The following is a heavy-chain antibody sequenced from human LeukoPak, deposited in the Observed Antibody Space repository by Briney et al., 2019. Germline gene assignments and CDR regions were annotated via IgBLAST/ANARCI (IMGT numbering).Heavy chain of an antibody. V-gene: IGHV1-69*06. Sequence: ASVKVSCKASGGTFSSYAISWVRQAPGQGLEWMGGIIPIFGTANYAQKFQGRVTITADKSTSTAYMELSSLRSEDTAVYYCARDENDWFGVGGQYYFDYWGQGSLVTVSS. CDR2: IIPIFGTA. D-gene: IGHD3-10*01. CDR1: GGTFSSYA. J-gene: IGHJ4*02. CDR3: ARDENDWFGVGGQYYFDY.